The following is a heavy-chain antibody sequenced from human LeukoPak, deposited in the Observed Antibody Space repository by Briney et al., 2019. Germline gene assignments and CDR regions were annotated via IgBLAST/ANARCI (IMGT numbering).Heavy chain of an antibody. V-gene: IGHV3-23*01. Sequence: GGSLRLSCAVSGFTFSTYAMSWVRQAPGKGLEWVSVISGSGDNTYYADSVKGRFTISRDNSKNTLYLQMNSLRAEDTAVYYCAKGKADSGLPFFDYWGQGTLVTVSS. CDR3: AKGKADSGLPFFDY. CDR2: ISGSGDNT. CDR1: GFTFSTYA. D-gene: IGHD5/OR15-5a*01. J-gene: IGHJ4*02.